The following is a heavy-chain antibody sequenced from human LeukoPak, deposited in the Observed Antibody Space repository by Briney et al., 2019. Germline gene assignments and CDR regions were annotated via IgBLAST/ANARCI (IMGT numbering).Heavy chain of an antibody. V-gene: IGHV3-30*18. CDR3: AKDRGKQNYYYYGMDV. D-gene: IGHD5-24*01. CDR2: ISYDGSNK. CDR1: GFTFSSYG. Sequence: PGRSLRLSCAASGFTFSSYGMHWVRQAPGKGLEWVAVISYDGSNKYYADSVKGRFTISRDNSKNTLYLQMNSLRAEDTAVYYCAKDRGKQNYYYYGMDVWGQGTTVTVSS. J-gene: IGHJ6*02.